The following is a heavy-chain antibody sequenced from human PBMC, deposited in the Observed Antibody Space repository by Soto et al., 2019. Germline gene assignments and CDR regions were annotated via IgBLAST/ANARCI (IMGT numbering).Heavy chain of an antibody. J-gene: IGHJ4*02. CDR2: ISSSSSYI. CDR1: GFTFSSYS. CDR3: ARDSTVTTPLFDY. D-gene: IGHD4-4*01. V-gene: IGHV3-21*01. Sequence: PGGSLRLSCAASGFTFSSYSMNWVRQAPGKGLEWVSSISSSSSYIYYADSVKGRLTISRDNAKNSLYLQMNSLRAEDTAVYYCARDSTVTTPLFDYWGQGTLVTVSS.